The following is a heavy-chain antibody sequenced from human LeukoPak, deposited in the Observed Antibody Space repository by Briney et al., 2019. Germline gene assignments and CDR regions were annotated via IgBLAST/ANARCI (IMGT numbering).Heavy chain of an antibody. CDR3: AKSPQRVVPFDY. D-gene: IGHD3-3*01. J-gene: IGHJ4*02. Sequence: PVGSLRLSCAASGFTFSSYAMSWVRQAPGKGLERVSAISGSGGSTYYADSVKGRFTISRDNSKNTRYLQMNSLRAEDTAVYYCAKSPQRVVPFDYWGQGTLVTVSS. CDR1: GFTFSSYA. CDR2: ISGSGGST. V-gene: IGHV3-23*01.